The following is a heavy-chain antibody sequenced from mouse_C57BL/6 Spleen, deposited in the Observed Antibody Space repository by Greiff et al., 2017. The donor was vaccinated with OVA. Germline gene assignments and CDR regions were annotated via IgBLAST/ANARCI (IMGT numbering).Heavy chain of an antibody. J-gene: IGHJ4*01. CDR2: IHPNSGST. CDR3: ARGSNLYAMDY. CDR1: GYTFTSYW. Sequence: QVQLKQPGAELVKPGASVKLSCKASGYTFTSYWMHWVKQRPGQGLEWIGMIHPNSGSTNYNEKFKSKATLTVDKSSSTAYLQLSSLTSEDSAVYYCARGSNLYAMDYWGQGTSVTVSS. V-gene: IGHV1-64*01. D-gene: IGHD2-5*01.